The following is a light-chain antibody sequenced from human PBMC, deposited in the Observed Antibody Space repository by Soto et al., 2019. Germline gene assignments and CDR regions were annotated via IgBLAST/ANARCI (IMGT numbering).Light chain of an antibody. V-gene: IGKV3-11*01. CDR3: QQRSNRPPIT. J-gene: IGKJ5*01. Sequence: EIVMTHSPATLSLFSGESATLSCSGSQSVSRNLAWYQQKTGQAPRLLIIDASNRATGIPARFSGGGSGTDFTLIINNLEPEDFAIYYGQQRSNRPPITFGQGTRLEIK. CDR2: DAS. CDR1: QSVSRN.